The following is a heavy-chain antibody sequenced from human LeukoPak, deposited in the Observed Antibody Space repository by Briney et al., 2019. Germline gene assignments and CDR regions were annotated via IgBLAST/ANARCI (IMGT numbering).Heavy chain of an antibody. V-gene: IGHV1-18*01. CDR3: ARDRHIAAAVYYYYMDV. J-gene: IGHJ6*03. CDR1: GGTFSSYA. D-gene: IGHD6-13*01. Sequence: GASVKVSCKASGGTFSSYAISWVRQAPGRGLEWMGWINAYNGNTDYAQRVQGRVTMTTDTSTSTAYMELRSLRSDDTAVYYCARDRHIAAAVYYYYMDVWGKGTPVTVSS. CDR2: INAYNGNT.